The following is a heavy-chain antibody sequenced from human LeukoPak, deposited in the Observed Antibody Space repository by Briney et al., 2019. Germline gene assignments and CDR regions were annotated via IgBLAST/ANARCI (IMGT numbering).Heavy chain of an antibody. Sequence: GGSLRLSCAGSGFTFKNYALHWIRQAPGKGLEWVAAISYERSNKDYADSVKGRFTISRDNSHNTVFLQMNSLRTEDTAVYFCARGKGIRYLEWLLSYHWGQATLVTVSS. CDR2: ISYERSNK. V-gene: IGHV3-30-3*01. CDR1: GFTFKNYA. CDR3: ARGKGIRYLEWLLSYH. J-gene: IGHJ5*02. D-gene: IGHD3-3*01.